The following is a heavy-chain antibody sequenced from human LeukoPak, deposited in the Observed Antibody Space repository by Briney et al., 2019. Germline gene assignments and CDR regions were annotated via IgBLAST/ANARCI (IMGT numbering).Heavy chain of an antibody. Sequence: PSQTLSLTCTVSGGSISSGGYYWSWIRQPPGKGLEWIRYIYHSGSTYYNPSLKSRVTISVDRSKNQFSLKLSSVTAADTAVYYCARVRSIAARPGYFDYWGQGTLVTVSS. D-gene: IGHD6-6*01. CDR3: ARVRSIAARPGYFDY. J-gene: IGHJ4*02. CDR1: GGSISSGGYY. CDR2: IYHSGST. V-gene: IGHV4-30-2*01.